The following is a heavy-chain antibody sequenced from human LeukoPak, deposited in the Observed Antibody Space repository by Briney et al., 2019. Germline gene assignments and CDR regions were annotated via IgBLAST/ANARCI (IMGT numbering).Heavy chain of an antibody. Sequence: GGSLRLSCAASGFTFSSYAMSWVRQAPGKGLEWVSAISGGGGSTYYADSVKGRFTISRDNSKNTLYLQMNSLRTEDTAVYYCLTPLRWELSMTAWGQGTLVTVSS. J-gene: IGHJ5*02. CDR3: LTPLRWELSMTA. V-gene: IGHV3-23*01. CDR1: GFTFSSYA. CDR2: ISGGGGST. D-gene: IGHD1-26*01.